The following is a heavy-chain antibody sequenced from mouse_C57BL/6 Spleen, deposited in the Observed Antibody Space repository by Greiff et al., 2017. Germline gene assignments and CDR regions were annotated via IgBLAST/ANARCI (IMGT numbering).Heavy chain of an antibody. CDR3: ASVLDVSPSPGFAY. V-gene: IGHV5-4*03. CDR1: GFTFSSYA. J-gene: IGHJ2*01. CDR2: ISDGGSYT. Sequence: EVKLVESGGGLVKPGGSLKLSCAASGFTFSSYAMSWVRQTPEKRLEWVATISDGGSYTYYPDNVKGRFTISRDNAKNNLYLQMSHLKSEDTAMYYCASVLDVSPSPGFAYWGQGTTLTVSS. D-gene: IGHD2-3*01.